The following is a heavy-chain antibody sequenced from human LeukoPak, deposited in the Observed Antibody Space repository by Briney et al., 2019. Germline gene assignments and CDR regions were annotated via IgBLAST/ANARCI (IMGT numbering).Heavy chain of an antibody. D-gene: IGHD3-22*01. J-gene: IGHJ6*02. V-gene: IGHV4-34*01. CDR3: ARGRIAKIVVVHSFHYGMDV. Sequence: SSETLSLTCDVFGGSFTDYFWTWIRQSPGKGQGWIGEINDYTGNTNYNPSLNSRVSISLEKSKNQFSLELRSVTAADTAVYYCARGRIAKIVVVHSFHYGMDVWGQGTTVTVSS. CDR2: INDYTGNT. CDR1: GGSFTDYF.